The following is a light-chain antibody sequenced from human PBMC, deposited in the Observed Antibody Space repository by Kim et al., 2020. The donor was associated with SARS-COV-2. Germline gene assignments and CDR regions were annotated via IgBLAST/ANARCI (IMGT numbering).Light chain of an antibody. Sequence: GQSVTSSCIGTGADIGSYDYVSWYQQHPGKAPKLIIFEVIKRPSGVPDRFSGSKSGNTASLTVSGLQAEDEADYFCSSYAARNTLLFGGGTKLTVL. V-gene: IGLV2-8*01. J-gene: IGLJ2*01. CDR1: GADIGSYDY. CDR2: EVI. CDR3: SSYAARNTLL.